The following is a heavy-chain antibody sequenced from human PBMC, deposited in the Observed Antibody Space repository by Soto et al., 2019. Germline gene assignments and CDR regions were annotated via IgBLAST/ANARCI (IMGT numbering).Heavy chain of an antibody. CDR3: AKDRRAGGNSAFYFDF. D-gene: IGHD3-16*01. V-gene: IGHV3-74*01. Sequence: LRLSCAASGFTVSSSWTHWVRQAPGKGLVWVSRIGPAGSSTYYADSVRGRFTISKDTAKNTVYLQINSLGAEDTAVYYCAKDRRAGGNSAFYFDFWGQGAQVTVSS. J-gene: IGHJ4*02. CDR2: IGPAGSST. CDR1: GFTVSSSW.